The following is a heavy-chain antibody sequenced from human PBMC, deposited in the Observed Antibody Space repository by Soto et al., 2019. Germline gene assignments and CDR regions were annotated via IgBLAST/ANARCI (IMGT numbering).Heavy chain of an antibody. CDR3: AKHGRPDWYFDF. J-gene: IGHJ2*01. Sequence: PGESLKISCKGSGYSFTSYWISWVRQMPGKGLEWMGRIDPSNSDINYSPSFQGHVTISADKSITTAYLQWRSLRASDTAMYYCAKHGRPDWYFDFWGRGTPGTVSS. CDR2: IDPSNSDI. V-gene: IGHV5-10-1*01. CDR1: GYSFTSYW. D-gene: IGHD1-26*01.